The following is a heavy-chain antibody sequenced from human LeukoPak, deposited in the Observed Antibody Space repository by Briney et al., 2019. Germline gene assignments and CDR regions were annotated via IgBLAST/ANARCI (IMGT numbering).Heavy chain of an antibody. Sequence: GGSLRLSCAASGFTFSSYSMNWVRQAPGKGLEWVSSISSSSSYIYYADSVKGRFTISRDNAKNSLYLQMNSLRAEDSAVYYCARDRNDFWSGYPYYYYYCMDVWGQGTTVTVSS. D-gene: IGHD3-3*01. CDR3: ARDRNDFWSGYPYYYYYCMDV. J-gene: IGHJ6*02. CDR1: GFTFSSYS. CDR2: ISSSSSYI. V-gene: IGHV3-21*01.